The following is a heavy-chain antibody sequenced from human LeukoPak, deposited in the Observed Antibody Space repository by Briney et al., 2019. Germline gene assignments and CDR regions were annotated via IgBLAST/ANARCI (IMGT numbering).Heavy chain of an antibody. Sequence: ASVKVSYTASEYTFTRSYMHWVRQAPGQGLEWMGWINPNSGGTNYAQKSQGRDTMTREKSISTAYIELSRLRSDDTAVYYCARGEPIYDSSGYYPAVIDYWGQGTLVTVSS. D-gene: IGHD3-22*01. CDR2: INPNSGGT. J-gene: IGHJ4*02. CDR1: EYTFTRSY. V-gene: IGHV1-2*02. CDR3: ARGEPIYDSSGYYPAVIDY.